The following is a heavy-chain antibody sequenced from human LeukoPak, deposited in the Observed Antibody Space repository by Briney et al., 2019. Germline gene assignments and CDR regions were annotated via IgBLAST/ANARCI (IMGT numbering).Heavy chain of an antibody. CDR2: INPSGGST. V-gene: IGHV1-46*01. CDR3: ARDHHESYDYVWGSYRHDAFDI. CDR1: GYTFTSYY. J-gene: IGHJ3*02. D-gene: IGHD3-16*02. Sequence: ASVKVSCKASGYTFTSYYMHWVRQAPGQGLEWMGIINPSGGSTSYAQKFQGRVTITADESTSTAYMELSSLRSEDTAVYYCARDHHESYDYVWGSYRHDAFDIWGQGTMVTVSS.